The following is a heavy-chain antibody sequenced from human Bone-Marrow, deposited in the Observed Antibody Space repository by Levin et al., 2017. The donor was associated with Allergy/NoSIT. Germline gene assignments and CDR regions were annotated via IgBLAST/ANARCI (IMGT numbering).Heavy chain of an antibody. V-gene: IGHV1-2*06. J-gene: IGHJ4*02. CDR3: ARDLGPAAGIGRYFDY. CDR1: GYTFTDYY. CDR2: INPNSGDT. D-gene: IGHD6-25*01. Sequence: GASVKVSCKASGYTFTDYYIHWVRQAPGQGLDWMGRINPNSGDTNYAQNFQGRVTMTRDTSINTVYMEVTSDDTAVYYCARDLGPAAGIGRYFDYWGQGTLVIVSS.